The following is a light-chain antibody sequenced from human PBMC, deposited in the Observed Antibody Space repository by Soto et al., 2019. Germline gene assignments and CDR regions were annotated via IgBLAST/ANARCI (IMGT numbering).Light chain of an antibody. CDR1: SSNIGSNY. V-gene: IGLV1-47*01. J-gene: IGLJ1*01. CDR2: RNN. Sequence: QSVLTQPPSASGTPGQRVTISCSGSSSNIGSNYVYWYQQLPGTAPKLLIYRNNQRPSGVPDRFSGSKSGTSASLAISGLRSEDEADYYCAAWDDSLSVGYGFGTGTKVTVL. CDR3: AAWDDSLSVGYG.